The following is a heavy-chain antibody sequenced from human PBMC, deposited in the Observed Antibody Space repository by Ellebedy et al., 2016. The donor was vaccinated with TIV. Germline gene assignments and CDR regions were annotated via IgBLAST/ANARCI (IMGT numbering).Heavy chain of an antibody. CDR3: SRALGGLVPVAFDI. J-gene: IGHJ3*02. V-gene: IGHV4-34*01. Sequence: SETLSLTCTVYGGSLSGYDWSWIRQPPGKGLEWIGEINHRGSTNYNPSPKSRVTISVDTSKNQFSLKLSSVTAADTAVYYCSRALGGLVPVAFDIWGQGTMVTVSS. D-gene: IGHD3/OR15-3a*01. CDR2: INHRGST. CDR1: GGSLSGYD.